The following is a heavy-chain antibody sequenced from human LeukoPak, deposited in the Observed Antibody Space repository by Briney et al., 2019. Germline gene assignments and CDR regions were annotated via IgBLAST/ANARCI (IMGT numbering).Heavy chain of an antibody. CDR2: IYYSGST. Sequence: SETLSLTCTVSGGSISSSSYYWGWIRQPPGNGLEWIGSIYYSGSTYYNPSLKSRVTISVDTSKNRFSLKLSSVTAADTAVYYCARGVAVGTTSAYNWFDPWGQGTLVTVSS. V-gene: IGHV4-39*07. D-gene: IGHD2-2*01. J-gene: IGHJ5*02. CDR3: ARGVAVGTTSAYNWFDP. CDR1: GGSISSSSYY.